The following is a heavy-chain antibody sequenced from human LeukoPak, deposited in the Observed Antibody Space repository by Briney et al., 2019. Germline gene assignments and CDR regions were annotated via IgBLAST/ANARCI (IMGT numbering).Heavy chain of an antibody. CDR2: IYYSGST. Sequence: SGTLSLTCAVSGGSISSYYWSWIRQPPGKGLEWIGYIYYSGSTNYNPSLKSRVTISVDTSKNQFSLKLSSVTAADTAVYYCARGGYSHSWFDPWGQGTLVTVSS. CDR1: GGSISSYY. CDR3: ARGGYSHSWFDP. D-gene: IGHD5-18*01. V-gene: IGHV4-59*01. J-gene: IGHJ5*02.